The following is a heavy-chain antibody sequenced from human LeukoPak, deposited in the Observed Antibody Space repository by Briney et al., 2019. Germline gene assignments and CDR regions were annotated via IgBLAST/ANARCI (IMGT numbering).Heavy chain of an antibody. Sequence: GASVKVSCKASGYTFTSYGISWVRQAPGQGLEWMGWISAYNGNTNYAQKLQGRVTMTTDTSTSTAYMELRSLRSDDTAVYYCARHIVVVVAATSGDWFDPWGQGTLVIVSS. CDR3: ARHIVVVVAATSGDWFDP. CDR2: ISAYNGNT. CDR1: GYTFTSYG. D-gene: IGHD2-15*01. J-gene: IGHJ5*02. V-gene: IGHV1-18*01.